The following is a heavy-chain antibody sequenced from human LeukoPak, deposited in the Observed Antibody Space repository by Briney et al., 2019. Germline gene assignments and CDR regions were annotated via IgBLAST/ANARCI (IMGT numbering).Heavy chain of an antibody. CDR3: ARGLAAPDY. V-gene: IGHV3-7*03. J-gene: IGHJ4*02. CDR1: GFSFSSYW. CDR2: IKKDGSEK. Sequence: GGSLRLSCAGSGFSFSSYWMSWFRQAPGKGLEWVANIKKDGSEKYYVDSVKGRFTISRDNAKNSVHLQMNSLRAEDTAVYYCARGLAAPDYWGQGTLVTVSS. D-gene: IGHD6-13*01.